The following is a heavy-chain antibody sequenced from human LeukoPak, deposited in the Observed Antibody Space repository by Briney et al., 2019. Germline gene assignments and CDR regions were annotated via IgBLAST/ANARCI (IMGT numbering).Heavy chain of an antibody. CDR1: GFTFSSYW. Sequence: PGGSLRLSCAASGFTFSSYWMHWVRQAPGKGLVWVSRINSDGRSTSYADSVRGRFTISRDNAKNTLYLQMNSLRAEDTAVYYCARGIVVVTAISTRRRGNWFDPWGQGTLVTVSS. D-gene: IGHD2-21*02. J-gene: IGHJ5*02. CDR3: ARGIVVVTAISTRRRGNWFDP. CDR2: INSDGRST. V-gene: IGHV3-74*01.